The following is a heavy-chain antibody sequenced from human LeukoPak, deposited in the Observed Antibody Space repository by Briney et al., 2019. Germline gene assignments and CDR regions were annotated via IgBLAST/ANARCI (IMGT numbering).Heavy chain of an antibody. CDR3: ARGYCTNGICHPFDY. Sequence: SETLSLTCAVSGGSISSSNWWSWVRQPPGKGLEWIGEIYHSGSTNYNPSLKSRVTISVDKSKNQFSLKLSSVTAADTAVYYCARGYCTNGICHPFDYWGQGTLVTVSS. CDR1: GGSISSSNW. V-gene: IGHV4-4*02. J-gene: IGHJ4*02. D-gene: IGHD2-8*01. CDR2: IYHSGST.